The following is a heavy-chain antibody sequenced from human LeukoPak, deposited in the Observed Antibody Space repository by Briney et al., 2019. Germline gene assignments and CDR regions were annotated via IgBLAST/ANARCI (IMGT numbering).Heavy chain of an antibody. D-gene: IGHD6-13*01. CDR3: ATRVAAAGTLNDY. CDR2: IYYSGST. Sequence: PSETLSLTCTVSGGSISSSSYYWGWIRQPPGKGLEWIGSIYYSGSTYYNPSLKSRVTISVDTSKNQFSMKLSSVTAADTAVYYCATRVAAAGTLNDYWGRGTLVTVSS. V-gene: IGHV4-39*01. J-gene: IGHJ4*02. CDR1: GGSISSSSYY.